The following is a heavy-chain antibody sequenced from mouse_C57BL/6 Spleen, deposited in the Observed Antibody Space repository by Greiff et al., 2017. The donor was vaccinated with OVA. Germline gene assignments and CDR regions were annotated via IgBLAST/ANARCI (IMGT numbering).Heavy chain of an antibody. CDR1: GFTFSSYA. D-gene: IGHD2-3*01. V-gene: IGHV5-4*01. CDR2: ISDGGSYT. J-gene: IGHJ3*01. CDR3: ARDDGYYRMFAY. Sequence: EVNVVESGGGLVKPGGSLKLSCAASGFTFSSYAMSWVRQTPEKRLEWVATISDGGSYTYYPDNVKGRFTISRDNAKNNLYLQMSHLKSEDTAMYYCARDDGYYRMFAYWGQGTLVTVSA.